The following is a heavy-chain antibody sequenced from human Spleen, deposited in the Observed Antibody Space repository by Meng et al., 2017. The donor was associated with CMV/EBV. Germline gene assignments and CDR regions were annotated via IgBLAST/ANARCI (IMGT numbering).Heavy chain of an antibody. V-gene: IGHV4-31*02. CDR3: AREEDYGSGSRNYGMDV. CDR1: SISSGGY. J-gene: IGHJ6*02. D-gene: IGHD3-10*01. CDR2: LYYGGTT. Sequence: SISSGGYWSWIRQQPRKGLEWIGYLYYGGTTYYNPSLKSRVTISVDTSKNQFSLKLSSVTAADTAVYYCAREEDYGSGSRNYGMDVWGQGTTVTVSS.